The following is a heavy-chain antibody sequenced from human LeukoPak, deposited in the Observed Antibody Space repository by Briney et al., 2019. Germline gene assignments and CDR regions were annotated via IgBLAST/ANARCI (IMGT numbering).Heavy chain of an antibody. CDR2: INPNSGCT. Sequence: RASVKVSCKASGYTFTGYYMHWVRQAPGQGLEWMGWINPNSGCTNYAQKFQGRVTMTRDTSISTAYMELSRLRSDDTAVYYCASIGPFNGFDIWGQGTMVTVSS. D-gene: IGHD2-15*01. CDR3: ASIGPFNGFDI. V-gene: IGHV1-2*02. CDR1: GYTFTGYY. J-gene: IGHJ3*02.